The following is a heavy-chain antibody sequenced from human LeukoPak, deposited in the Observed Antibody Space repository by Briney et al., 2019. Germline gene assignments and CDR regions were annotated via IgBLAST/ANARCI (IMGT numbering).Heavy chain of an antibody. J-gene: IGHJ5*02. V-gene: IGHV1-69*13. D-gene: IGHD2-21*01. CDR1: GGTFSSYA. CDR3: ARDGQYWGFDP. CDR2: IIPVFGKT. Sequence: SVKVSCKASGGTFSSYAISWVRQARGQGLEWMGAIIPVFGKTNYAQKFQGRVTLTVDESTSTAYMELSSLRSEDTAVYYCARDGQYWGFDPWGQGTLVTVSS.